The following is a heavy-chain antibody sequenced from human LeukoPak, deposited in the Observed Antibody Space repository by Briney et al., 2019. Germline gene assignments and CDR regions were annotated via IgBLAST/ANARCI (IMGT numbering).Heavy chain of an antibody. Sequence: GGSLRLSCAASGFTFSSYWMSWVRQAPGKGLEWVANIKQDGSEKYYVDSVKGRFTISRDNAKNSLYLQMNSLRAEDTAVYYCARDYDFWSGSHQDIWGQGTMVTVAS. V-gene: IGHV3-7*01. D-gene: IGHD3-3*01. J-gene: IGHJ3*02. CDR1: GFTFSSYW. CDR3: ARDYDFWSGSHQDI. CDR2: IKQDGSEK.